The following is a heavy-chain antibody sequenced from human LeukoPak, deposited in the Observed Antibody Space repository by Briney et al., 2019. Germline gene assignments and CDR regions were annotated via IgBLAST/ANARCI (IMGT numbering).Heavy chain of an antibody. CDR2: LKEDGTEE. D-gene: IGHD2-2*01. J-gene: IGHJ1*01. CDR1: GFTFSTYW. V-gene: IGHV3-7*01. CDR3: AKDPPPAAAPTGQEYFQH. Sequence: PGGSLRLSCTASGFTFSTYWMSWVRQAPGKGLEWVANLKEDGTEEEYLDSVKGRFTIFRDNAKNTLYLQMNSLRAEDTAVYYCAKDPPPAAAPTGQEYFQHWGQGTLVTVSS.